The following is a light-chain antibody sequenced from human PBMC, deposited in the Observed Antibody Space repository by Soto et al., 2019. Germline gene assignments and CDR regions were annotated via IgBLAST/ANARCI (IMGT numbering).Light chain of an antibody. Sequence: AVQMTQSPSSLSASVGDRVTITCRASQAIRSDLGWYQMKPGKVPKLLIYAASNLQSGVPSGFIGRGYGTDFTLTISSLQPEDFATYYCLQDYNYPRTFGQGTKVEI. J-gene: IGKJ1*01. CDR3: LQDYNYPRT. V-gene: IGKV1-6*01. CDR2: AAS. CDR1: QAIRSD.